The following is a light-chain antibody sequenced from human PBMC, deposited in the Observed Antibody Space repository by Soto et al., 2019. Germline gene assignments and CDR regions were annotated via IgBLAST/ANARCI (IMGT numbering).Light chain of an antibody. Sequence: EIVLTQSPGTLSLSPGERATLSCRASQSVRSSFFAWYQQKPGQAPRLLIYDVSVRATGIPDRFSGSGSGTDFPLTINRLEPEDFAVYDCQQYENSVMYTFGQGTKLEIK. CDR1: QSVRSSF. J-gene: IGKJ2*01. V-gene: IGKV3-20*01. CDR3: QQYENSVMYT. CDR2: DVS.